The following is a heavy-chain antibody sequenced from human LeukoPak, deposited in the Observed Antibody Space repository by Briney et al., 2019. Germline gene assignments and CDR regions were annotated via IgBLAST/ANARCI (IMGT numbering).Heavy chain of an antibody. D-gene: IGHD2-2*01. J-gene: IGHJ4*02. CDR1: GYTFTGYY. CDR3: AIELVVPAAREGGY. V-gene: IGHV1-2*02. CDR2: INPNSGGT. Sequence: ASVKVSCKASGYTFTGYYMRWVRQAPGQGLEWMGWINPNSGGTNYAQKFQGRVTMTRDTSISTAYMELSRLRSDDTAVYYCAIELVVPAAREGGYWGQGTLVTVSS.